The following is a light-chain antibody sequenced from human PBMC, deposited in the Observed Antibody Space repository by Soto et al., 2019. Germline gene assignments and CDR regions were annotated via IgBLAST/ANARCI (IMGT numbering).Light chain of an antibody. Sequence: DIQMTQSPSSLSASVGDRVTITCQASQDVKNYLNWYQQKPGKAPKLLIYDASNLERGVPSRFSGSGTGTEYTFTISSLQAEDNGTYYRQQFENLPLTFGGGTKVEIK. CDR3: QQFENLPLT. CDR2: DAS. V-gene: IGKV1-33*01. J-gene: IGKJ4*01. CDR1: QDVKNY.